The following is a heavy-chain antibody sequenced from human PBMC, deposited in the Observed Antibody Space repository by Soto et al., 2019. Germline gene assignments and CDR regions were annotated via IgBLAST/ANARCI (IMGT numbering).Heavy chain of an antibody. D-gene: IGHD3-10*01. Sequence: SETLSLTCTVSGGSISSYYWSWIRQPPGKGLEWIGYIYYSGSTNYNPSLKSRVTISVDTSKNQFSLKLSSVTAADTAVYYCARVTSGSYSYYFDYWGQGTLVTVS. CDR2: IYYSGST. J-gene: IGHJ4*02. CDR3: ARVTSGSYSYYFDY. CDR1: GGSISSYY. V-gene: IGHV4-59*01.